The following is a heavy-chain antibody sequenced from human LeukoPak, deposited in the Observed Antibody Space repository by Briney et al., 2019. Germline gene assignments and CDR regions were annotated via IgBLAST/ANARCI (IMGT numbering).Heavy chain of an antibody. CDR2: ISSSSSYI. D-gene: IGHD1-26*01. J-gene: IGHJ5*02. CDR1: GFTFSSYS. V-gene: IGHV3-21*04. CDR3: ARDQWELLRYNWFDP. Sequence: GGSLRLSCAASGFTFSSYSMNWVRQAPGKGLEWVSSISSSSSYIYYADSVKGRFTISRDNAKNSLYLQMNSLRAEDTAVYYCARDQWELLRYNWFDPWGQGTLVTVSS.